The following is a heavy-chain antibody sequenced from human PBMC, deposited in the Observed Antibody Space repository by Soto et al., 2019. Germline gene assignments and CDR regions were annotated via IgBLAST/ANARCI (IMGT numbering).Heavy chain of an antibody. J-gene: IGHJ3*02. CDR2: IIPILGIA. D-gene: IGHD3-10*01. V-gene: IGHV1-69*02. CDR3: AMVRGDFAFDI. CDR1: GGTFSSYT. Sequence: QVQLVQSGAEVKKPGSSVKVSCKASGGTFSSYTISWVRQAPGQGLEWMGRIIPILGIANHAQKFQGRVTITADKSTSTAYMELSSLRPEDTAVYYCAMVRGDFAFDIWGQGTMVTVAS.